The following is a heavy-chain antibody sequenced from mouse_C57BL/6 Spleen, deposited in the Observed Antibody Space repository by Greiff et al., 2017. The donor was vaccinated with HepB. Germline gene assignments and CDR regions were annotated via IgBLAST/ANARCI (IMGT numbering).Heavy chain of an antibody. Sequence: VQLQQSGAELVMPGASVKLSCKASGYTFTSYWMHWVKQRPGQGLEWIGEIDPSDSYTNYNQKFKGKSTLTVDKSSSTAYMQLSSLTSEDSAVYYCASRWLLRDFDVWGTGTTVTVSS. CDR3: ASRWLLRDFDV. V-gene: IGHV1-69*01. CDR1: GYTFTSYW. CDR2: IDPSDSYT. D-gene: IGHD2-3*01. J-gene: IGHJ1*03.